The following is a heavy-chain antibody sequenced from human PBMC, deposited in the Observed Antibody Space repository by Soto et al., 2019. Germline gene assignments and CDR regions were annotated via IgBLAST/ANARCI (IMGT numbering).Heavy chain of an antibody. CDR1: GGTFSSYA. Sequence: QVQLVQSGAEVKKPGSSVKVSCKASGGTFSSYAISWVRQAPGQGLEWMGGIIPIFGTANYAQMFQGRVTITADESPSTAYMELSSLRSEDTAVYYCARSIVGATTDGRFDYWGQGTLVTVSS. CDR3: ARSIVGATTDGRFDY. CDR2: IIPIFGTA. J-gene: IGHJ4*02. V-gene: IGHV1-69*01. D-gene: IGHD1-26*01.